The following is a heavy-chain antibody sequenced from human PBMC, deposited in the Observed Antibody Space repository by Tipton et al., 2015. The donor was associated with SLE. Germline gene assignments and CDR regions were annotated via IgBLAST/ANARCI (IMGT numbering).Heavy chain of an antibody. D-gene: IGHD6-19*01. CDR1: GYSISNSNW. V-gene: IGHV4-28*01. Sequence: TLSLTCAVSGYSISNSNWWAWIRQPPGKGLEWIGYIYYSGSTFYNPSLKSRVTMSVDTSKNQFSLKLSSVTAADTAVYYCARRADDAFDIWGQGTMVTVSS. CDR2: IYYSGST. CDR3: ARRADDAFDI. J-gene: IGHJ3*02.